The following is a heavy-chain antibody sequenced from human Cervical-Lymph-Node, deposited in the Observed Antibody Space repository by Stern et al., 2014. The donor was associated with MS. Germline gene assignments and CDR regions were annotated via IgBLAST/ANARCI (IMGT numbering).Heavy chain of an antibody. Sequence: EVQLVESGGGLVKPGGSLRLSCAASGFTFSSYSMNWVRQAPGKGLECVSSIDSNSDYIYYADSVKGRFTVSRDNAKNSLFLQMNSLRAEDAAVYYCARGDRGPATLLFFQYWGQGTLLTVSS. CDR1: GFTFSSYS. J-gene: IGHJ1*01. CDR3: ARGDRGPATLLFFQY. D-gene: IGHD2-15*01. CDR2: IDSNSDYI. V-gene: IGHV3-21*01.